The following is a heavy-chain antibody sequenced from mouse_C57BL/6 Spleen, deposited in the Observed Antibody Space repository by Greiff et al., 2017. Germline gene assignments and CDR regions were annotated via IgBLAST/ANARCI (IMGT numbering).Heavy chain of an antibody. V-gene: IGHV5-4*03. CDR3: ARGGPSPWFAY. J-gene: IGHJ3*01. Sequence: EVNLVESGGGLVKPGGSLKLSCAASGFTFSSYAMSWVRQTPEKRLEWVATVSDGGSYTYYPDNVKGRFTISRDNAKNNLYLHMSHLKSEDTAMYCCARGGPSPWFAYWGQGTLVTVSA. CDR1: GFTFSSYA. CDR2: VSDGGSYT.